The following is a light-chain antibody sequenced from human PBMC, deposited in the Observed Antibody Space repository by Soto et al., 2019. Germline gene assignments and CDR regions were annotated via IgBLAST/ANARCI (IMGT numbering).Light chain of an antibody. CDR1: SRDVGGYNY. CDR2: EVI. V-gene: IGLV2-8*01. CDR3: SSYAVSNNLL. Sequence: QSALTEPPAASGSPGQSVTISCTGTSRDVGGYNYVSWYQQHPGKAPKLMIYEVIKRPSGVPDRFSGSKSGNTASLTVSGLQAEDEADYYCSSYAVSNNLLFGGGTKLTVL. J-gene: IGLJ2*01.